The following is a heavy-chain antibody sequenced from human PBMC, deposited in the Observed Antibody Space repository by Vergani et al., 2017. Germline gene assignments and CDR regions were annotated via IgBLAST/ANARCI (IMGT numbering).Heavy chain of an antibody. CDR1: GDSIISRSYY. Sequence: QMQLQESGPGLVKASETLSLTCTVSGDSIISRSYYWGWIRQPPGKGLEWIGSIYNSGNGDSSSSLKSRVTISADTSKNQFSLMLTSMPAAGTAVYYCASGKYYSDSTSHFRGRYFDVWGRGTLVTVPS. D-gene: IGHD3-16*01. J-gene: IGHJ2*01. CDR2: IYNSGNG. CDR3: ASGKYYSDSTSHFRGRYFDV. V-gene: IGHV4-39*01.